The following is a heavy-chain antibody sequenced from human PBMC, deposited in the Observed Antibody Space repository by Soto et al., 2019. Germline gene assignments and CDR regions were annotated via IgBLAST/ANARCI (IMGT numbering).Heavy chain of an antibody. J-gene: IGHJ6*02. CDR2: IYYSGST. CDR3: SSTTAGYYYYGMDG. D-gene: IGHD6-13*01. Sequence: TLSLTCTVSGGSISSGDYYWSWIRQPPGKGLEWIGDIYYSGSTYYNPSLKSRVTISVDTSKNQFSLKLSSVTAADTAVYYCSSTTAGYYYYGMDGWGQGTTVTVSS. V-gene: IGHV4-30-4*03. CDR1: GGSISSGDYY.